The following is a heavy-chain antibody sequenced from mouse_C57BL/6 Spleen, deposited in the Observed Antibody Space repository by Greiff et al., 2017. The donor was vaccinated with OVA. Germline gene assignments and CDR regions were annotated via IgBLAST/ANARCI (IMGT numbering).Heavy chain of an antibody. J-gene: IGHJ4*01. Sequence: VQLQESGAELARPGASVKLSCTASGYTFTSYGISWVKQRTGQGLEWIGEIYPRSGNTYYPEKFKGPATLTADKSSSTAYMELRSLTSEDAAVYFCACKGEAMDDWGQGTSVTVSS. CDR2: IYPRSGNT. V-gene: IGHV1-81*01. CDR3: ACKGEAMDD. CDR1: GYTFTSYG.